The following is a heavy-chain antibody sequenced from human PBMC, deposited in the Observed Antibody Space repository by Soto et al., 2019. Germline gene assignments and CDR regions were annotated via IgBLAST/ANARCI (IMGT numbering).Heavy chain of an antibody. D-gene: IGHD2-8*01. CDR3: ARADVLMVYLKGFDP. Sequence: VASVKVSCKASGYTFTSYAMHWVRQAPGQRLEWMGWINAGNGNTKYSQKFQGRVTITRDTSASTAYMELSSLRSEDTAVYYCARADVLMVYLKGFDPWGQGTLVTVSS. CDR2: INAGNGNT. CDR1: GYTFTSYA. J-gene: IGHJ5*02. V-gene: IGHV1-3*01.